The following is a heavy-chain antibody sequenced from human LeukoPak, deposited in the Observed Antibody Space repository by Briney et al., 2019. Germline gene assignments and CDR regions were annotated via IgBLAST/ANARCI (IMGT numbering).Heavy chain of an antibody. CDR3: ARHTQGYYYYGMDV. Sequence: SGTLSLTCAVSGGSISSSNWWSWVRQPPGKGLEWIGYIYYSGSADYNPSLESRVTISVDTSKNQFSLKLSSVTAADTAVYYCARHTQGYYYYGMDVWGQGTTVTVSS. CDR1: GGSISSSNW. J-gene: IGHJ6*02. CDR2: IYYSGSA. D-gene: IGHD2-2*02. V-gene: IGHV4-4*02.